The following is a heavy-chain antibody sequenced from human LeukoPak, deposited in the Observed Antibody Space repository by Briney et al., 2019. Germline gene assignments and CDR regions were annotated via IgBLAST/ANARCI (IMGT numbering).Heavy chain of an antibody. Sequence: GGSLRLSCAASGFTFSNCWMSWVRQAPGGGLEWVSGFSGSGGTTYYADSVKGRFTISRDNSKNTLYLQMNSLRVEDTAVYYCANGNRCTSPNCLGYYYFYMDVWGKGTTVTVSS. D-gene: IGHD2-8*01. CDR2: FSGSGGTT. J-gene: IGHJ6*03. CDR1: GFTFSNCW. V-gene: IGHV3-23*01. CDR3: ANGNRCTSPNCLGYYYFYMDV.